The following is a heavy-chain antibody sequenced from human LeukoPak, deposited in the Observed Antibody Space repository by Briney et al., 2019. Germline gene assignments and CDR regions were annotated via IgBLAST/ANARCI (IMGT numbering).Heavy chain of an antibody. CDR2: IIPIFGTA. CDR3: ARDQGYYDSAGFDY. D-gene: IGHD3-22*01. Sequence: ASVKVSCKASGGTFSSYAISWVRQAPGQGLEWMGGIIPIFGTANYAQKFQGRVTMTTDTSTTTAYMELRSLRSDDTAVYYCARDQGYYDSAGFDYWGQGTLVTVSS. V-gene: IGHV1-69*05. J-gene: IGHJ4*02. CDR1: GGTFSSYA.